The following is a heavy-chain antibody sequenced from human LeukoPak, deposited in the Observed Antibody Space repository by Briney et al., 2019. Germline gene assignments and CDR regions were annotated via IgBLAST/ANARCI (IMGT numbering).Heavy chain of an antibody. Sequence: SQTLSLTCTVSGGSVSSASYYWSWVRQPAGKGLEWIGLIYMSGSTNYNPSLKSRVTISVDTTKNQFSLQLSSLTAADTAVYYCAGGYSSGWTAGLDFWGQGTLVTVSS. V-gene: IGHV4-61*02. D-gene: IGHD3-22*01. CDR1: GGSVSSASYY. CDR2: IYMSGST. J-gene: IGHJ4*02. CDR3: AGGYSSGWTAGLDF.